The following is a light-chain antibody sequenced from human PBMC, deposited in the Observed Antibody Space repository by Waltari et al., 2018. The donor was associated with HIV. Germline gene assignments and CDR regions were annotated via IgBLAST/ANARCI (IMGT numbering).Light chain of an antibody. CDR3: SSYTSSGVV. CDR1: SSAVGGYNY. Sequence: QSALTQPASVSGSPGQSITISCTGTSSAVGGYNYVSWYQQHPGKAPKLMIYDVSNRPSGVSNRFSGSKSGNTASLTISGLQAEDEADYYCSSYTSSGVVFGGGTKLTVL. J-gene: IGLJ2*01. V-gene: IGLV2-14*01. CDR2: DVS.